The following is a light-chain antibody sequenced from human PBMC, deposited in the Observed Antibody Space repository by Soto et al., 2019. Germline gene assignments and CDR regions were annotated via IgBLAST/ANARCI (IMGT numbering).Light chain of an antibody. CDR3: QSYDSSLSGLV. Sequence: QSVLTQPPSMSGAPGQRVTISCTGSSSNIGARYDVQWYQQLPGTAPKLLIHGNSNRPSGVPDRFSGSKSGTSASLAITGLQAEDEADYYCQSYDSSLSGLVFGGGTKLTVL. V-gene: IGLV1-40*01. J-gene: IGLJ2*01. CDR2: GNS. CDR1: SSNIGARYD.